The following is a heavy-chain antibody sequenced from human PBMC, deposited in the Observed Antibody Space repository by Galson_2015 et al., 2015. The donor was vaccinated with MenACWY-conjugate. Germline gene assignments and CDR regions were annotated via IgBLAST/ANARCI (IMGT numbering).Heavy chain of an antibody. J-gene: IGHJ3*02. CDR1: GDSVSSYY. Sequence: SETLSLTCTVSGDSVSSYYWSWIRQPPGKGLEWIGYISYTGSTNYNPSLKSRVTISVDTSKNQFSLRLSSVTAADTAIYYCAKTDYRDAFDIWGQGTMITVSS. CDR3: AKTDYRDAFDI. CDR2: ISYTGST. D-gene: IGHD4-11*01. V-gene: IGHV4-59*02.